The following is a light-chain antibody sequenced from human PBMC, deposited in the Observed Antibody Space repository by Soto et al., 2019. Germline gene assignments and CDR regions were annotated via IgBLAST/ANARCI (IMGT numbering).Light chain of an antibody. V-gene: IGLV4-69*01. CDR1: SGHSSYA. Sequence: QYVLNQSPSASASLGASVKLTCTLSSGHSSYAIAWHQQQPQKGPRYLMKLNSDGSHSKGDGIPDRFSGSSSGAERYLTISSLQSEDEGDYYCQTWGTDIQVFGTGTKLTVL. CDR2: LNSDGSH. CDR3: QTWGTDIQV. J-gene: IGLJ1*01.